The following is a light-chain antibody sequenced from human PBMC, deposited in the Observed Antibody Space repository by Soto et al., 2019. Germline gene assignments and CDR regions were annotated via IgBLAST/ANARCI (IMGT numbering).Light chain of an antibody. Sequence: EIQMTQSPATLSVSVGDRVTFSCRASQSVSSNLAWYQQKPGKAPKVLIYAASSLDSGIPARFSGSGSGTDFTLTISSLQSEDFAVYYCQQYYNMPRTFGQGTKVDIK. J-gene: IGKJ1*01. V-gene: IGKV3-15*01. CDR3: QQYYNMPRT. CDR1: QSVSSN. CDR2: AAS.